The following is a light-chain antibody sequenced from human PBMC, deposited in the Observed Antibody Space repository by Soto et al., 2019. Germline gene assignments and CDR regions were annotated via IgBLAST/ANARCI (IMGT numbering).Light chain of an antibody. V-gene: IGLV2-14*01. Sequence: QSALTQPASVSGSPGQSITISCTGTSSDIGGYKHVSWYQQHPGKAPKLMIDEVSNRPSGVSNRFSGSKSGNTASLTISVLQAEDEADYYCSSYTTSSTQVFGTGTKVTVL. CDR2: EVS. CDR3: SSYTTSSTQV. CDR1: SSDIGGYKH. J-gene: IGLJ1*01.